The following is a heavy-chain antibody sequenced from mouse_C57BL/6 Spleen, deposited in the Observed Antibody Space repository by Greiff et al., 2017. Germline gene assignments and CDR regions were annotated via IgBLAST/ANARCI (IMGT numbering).Heavy chain of an antibody. CDR3: TRGTPTGKGKGYFDV. D-gene: IGHD4-1*02. Sequence: QVQLQQSGAELVRPGASVTLSCKASGYTFTDYEMHWVKQTPVHGLEWIGAIVPETGGTAYNQKFKGKAILTADKSSSTAYMKLRSLTSEDSAVXYCTRGTPTGKGKGYFDVWGTGTTVTVSS. CDR1: GYTFTDYE. CDR2: IVPETGGT. V-gene: IGHV1-15*01. J-gene: IGHJ1*03.